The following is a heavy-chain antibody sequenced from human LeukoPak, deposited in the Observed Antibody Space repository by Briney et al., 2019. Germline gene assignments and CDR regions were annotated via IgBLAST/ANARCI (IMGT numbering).Heavy chain of an antibody. CDR2: ISYDGSNK. V-gene: IGHV3-30*04. D-gene: IGHD5-24*01. CDR1: GFTFSSYA. CDR3: AREVPMAGKSMDV. Sequence: GRSLRLSCAASGFTFSSYAMHWVRQAPGKELEWVAVISYDGSNKYYADSVKGRFTISRDNSKNTLYLQMNSLRAEDTAVYYCAREVPMAGKSMDVWGQGTLVTVSS. J-gene: IGHJ4*02.